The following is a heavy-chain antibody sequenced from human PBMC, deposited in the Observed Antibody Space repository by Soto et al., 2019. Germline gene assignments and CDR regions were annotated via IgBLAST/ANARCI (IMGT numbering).Heavy chain of an antibody. D-gene: IGHD6-19*01. CDR1: GIPSSGSA. Sequence: GGTLRLSCAPSGIPSSGSAIHWVRQPSGKGLERVGRIRSKANSYATAYAASVKGRFTISRDDSKNTAYLQMNSLKTEDTAVYYCTRHDSGGPLSPTLFDPWGQGTLVTVSS. CDR3: TRHDSGGPLSPTLFDP. J-gene: IGHJ5*02. V-gene: IGHV3-73*01. CDR2: IRSKANSYAT.